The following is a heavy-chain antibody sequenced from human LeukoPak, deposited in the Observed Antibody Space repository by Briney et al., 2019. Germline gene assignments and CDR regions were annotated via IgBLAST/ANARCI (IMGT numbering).Heavy chain of an antibody. Sequence: ASVKVSCKASGYTFTSYYMHCVRQAPGQGLEWMGIINPSGGSTSYAQKFQGRVTMTRDTSTSTVYMELSSLRSEDTAVYYCARAPLYDILTGDDRLFDPWGQGTLVTVSS. J-gene: IGHJ5*02. V-gene: IGHV1-46*01. CDR1: GYTFTSYY. CDR2: INPSGGST. D-gene: IGHD3-9*01. CDR3: ARAPLYDILTGDDRLFDP.